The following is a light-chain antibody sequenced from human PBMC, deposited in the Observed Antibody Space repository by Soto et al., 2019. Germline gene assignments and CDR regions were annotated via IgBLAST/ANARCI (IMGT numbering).Light chain of an antibody. J-gene: IGKJ4*01. CDR1: QSISSW. CDR3: QQYNSYPS. V-gene: IGKV1-5*03. Sequence: DIQMTQSPSTLSASVGDRVTITCRASQSISSWLAWYQQKPGKAPKLLIYKASSLESGVPSRFSGSGSGTEFTRTISSLQPDDFATYYCQQYNSYPSFGGGTKVEIK. CDR2: KAS.